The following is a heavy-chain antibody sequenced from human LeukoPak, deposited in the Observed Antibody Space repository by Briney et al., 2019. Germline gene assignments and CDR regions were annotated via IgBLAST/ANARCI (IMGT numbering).Heavy chain of an antibody. CDR1: GGSISDYY. V-gene: IGHV4-59*01. CDR2: IYYSGRT. J-gene: IGHJ3*02. CDR3: ARDFRGSVDAFDI. Sequence: PETLSLTCTVSGGSISDYYWNWMRQPPGKGLEWIGYIYYSGRTNYNPSLKSRVSISVDTSKNQFSLKLSSVTAADTAVYYCARDFRGSVDAFDIWGQGTMVAVSS.